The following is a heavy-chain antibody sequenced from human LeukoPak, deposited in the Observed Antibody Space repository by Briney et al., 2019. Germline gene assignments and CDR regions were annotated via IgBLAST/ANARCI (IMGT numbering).Heavy chain of an antibody. CDR2: IYYSGST. CDR3: ARAAMVRGVVGYYYMDV. Sequence: SETLSLTCTVSGGSISSYYWSWIRQPPGKGLEWIGYIYYSGSTNYNPSLKSRVTISVDTSKNQFSLKLSSVTAADTAVYYCARAAMVRGVVGYYYMDVWGKGTTVTISS. V-gene: IGHV4-59*01. D-gene: IGHD3-10*01. J-gene: IGHJ6*03. CDR1: GGSISSYY.